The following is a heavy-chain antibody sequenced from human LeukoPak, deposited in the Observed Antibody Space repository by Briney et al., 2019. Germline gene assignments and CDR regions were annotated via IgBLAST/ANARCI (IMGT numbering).Heavy chain of an antibody. D-gene: IGHD3-10*01. CDR1: GGSISSYY. V-gene: IGHV4-59*01. CDR3: ARARAPFYGSGIQH. J-gene: IGHJ1*01. CDR2: IYYSGST. Sequence: SETLSLTCTVSGGSISSYYWSWIRQPPGKGLEWIGYIYYSGSTNYNPSLKSRVTISVDTSKNQFSLKLCSVTAADTAVYYCARARAPFYGSGIQHWGQGTLVTVSS.